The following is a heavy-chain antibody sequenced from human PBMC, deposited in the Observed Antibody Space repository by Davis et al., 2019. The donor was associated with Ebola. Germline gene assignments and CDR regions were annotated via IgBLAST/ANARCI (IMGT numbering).Heavy chain of an antibody. CDR2: IYYSGST. CDR3: ARQNSSGWYAAGYFDY. Sequence: PSETLSLTCTVSGGSISSYYWSWIRQPPGKGLEWIGYIYYSGSTNYNPSLKSRVTISVDTSKNQFSLKLSSVTAADTAVYYCARQNSSGWYAAGYFDYWGQGTLVTVSS. V-gene: IGHV4-59*08. J-gene: IGHJ4*02. CDR1: GGSISSYY. D-gene: IGHD6-19*01.